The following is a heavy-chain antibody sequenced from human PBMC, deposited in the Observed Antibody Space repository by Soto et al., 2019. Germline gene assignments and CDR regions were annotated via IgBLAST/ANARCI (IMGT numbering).Heavy chain of an antibody. J-gene: IGHJ4*02. CDR1: GFTFGDYA. CDR3: TRYFDWLLEGPHFDY. V-gene: IGHV3-49*03. D-gene: IGHD3-9*01. CDR2: IRSKAYGGTT. Sequence: GGSLRLSCTASGFTFGDYAMSWFRQAPGKGLEWVGFIRSKAYGGTTEYAASVKGRFTISRDDSKSIAYLQMNSLKTEDTAVYYCTRYFDWLLEGPHFDYWGQGTLVTVSS.